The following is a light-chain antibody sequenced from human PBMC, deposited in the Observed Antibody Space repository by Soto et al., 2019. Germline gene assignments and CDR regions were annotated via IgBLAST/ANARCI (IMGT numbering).Light chain of an antibody. CDR3: QQYNSWPGT. Sequence: EIVMTQSPATLSVSPGERATLSCRASQSVNNNLAWYQQKPGQAPRLLIYGASTRATGIPARFSGIVSGTEFTLTISSLQSEDFAVYYCQQYNSWPGTFGQGTKVETK. J-gene: IGKJ1*01. CDR1: QSVNNN. CDR2: GAS. V-gene: IGKV3-15*01.